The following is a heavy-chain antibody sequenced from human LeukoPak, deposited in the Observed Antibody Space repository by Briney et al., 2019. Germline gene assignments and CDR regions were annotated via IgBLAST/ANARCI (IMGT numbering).Heavy chain of an antibody. V-gene: IGHV3-21*01. J-gene: IGHJ6*03. D-gene: IGHD1-26*01. CDR2: ITSTGSYT. CDR3: ARDPYSGSYGDSYYYYMDV. Sequence: PGGSLRLSCAASGFTFSSYNMNWVRQAPGKGLEWVSSITSTGSYTFYADSVKGRFTISRDNAKNSLYLQMNSLRAEDTGIYYCARDPYSGSYGDSYYYYMDVWGKGTTVTISS. CDR1: GFTFSSYN.